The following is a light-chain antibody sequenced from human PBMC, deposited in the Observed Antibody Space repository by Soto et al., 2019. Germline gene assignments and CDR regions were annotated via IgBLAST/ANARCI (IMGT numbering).Light chain of an antibody. V-gene: IGKV3-15*01. J-gene: IGKJ1*01. CDR2: GAS. CDR3: QQYNNWPPAWT. CDR1: QSVRSN. Sequence: EIVMTPSPATLSVSPGERATLSCRASQSVRSNLAWYQQKPGQSPRLLFYGASTRATGIPARFSGSGSGTQFTLTLSSLQSEEFAVYYCQQYNNWPPAWTLGQGTKVDIK.